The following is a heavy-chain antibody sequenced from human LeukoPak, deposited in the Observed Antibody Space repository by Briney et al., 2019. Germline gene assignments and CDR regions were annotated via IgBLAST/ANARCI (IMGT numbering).Heavy chain of an antibody. CDR2: ISGSGGST. J-gene: IGHJ3*02. V-gene: IGHV3-23*01. CDR1: GFTFSSYA. CDR3: ARVRASSGAFDI. Sequence: PGGSLRLSCAASGFTFSSYAMSWVRQAPGKGLEWVSAISGSGGSTYYADSVKGRFTISRDNSKNTLYLQMNSLRAEDTAVYYCARVRASSGAFDIWGQGTMVTVSS.